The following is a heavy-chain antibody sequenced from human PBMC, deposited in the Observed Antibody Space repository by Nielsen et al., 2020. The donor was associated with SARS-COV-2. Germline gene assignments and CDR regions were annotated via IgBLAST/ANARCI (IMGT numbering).Heavy chain of an antibody. CDR3: AKRCGGDCFTTLDF. CDR2: VSGGGDST. V-gene: IGHV3-23*01. Sequence: GGSLRLSCAASGFVFNDRAMTWVRQAPGKGLEWVSAVSGGGDSTFYADFAKGRFTISRDNSKNTLHLQMNSLRAEDTARYFCAKRCGGDCFTTLDFWGQGTLVTVSS. D-gene: IGHD2-21*02. J-gene: IGHJ4*02. CDR1: GFVFNDRA.